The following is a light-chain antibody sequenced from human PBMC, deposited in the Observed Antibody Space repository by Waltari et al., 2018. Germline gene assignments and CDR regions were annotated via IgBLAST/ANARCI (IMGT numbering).Light chain of an antibody. J-gene: IGKJ4*02. CDR3: QQYDYLPALT. CDR1: QDSINC. Sequence: DMQMTQSPSPLPASVGDKVPITSQPGQDSINCLNWFRQKPRKAPKLLIFDSTHLETGVPSRFRVSGAGADFAFTISSLQPEDVATDDCQQYDYLPALTFGGGTKVEIK. V-gene: IGKV1-33*01. CDR2: DST.